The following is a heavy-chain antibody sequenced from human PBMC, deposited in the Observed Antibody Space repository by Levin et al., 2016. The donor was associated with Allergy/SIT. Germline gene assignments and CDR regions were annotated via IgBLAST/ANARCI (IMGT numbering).Heavy chain of an antibody. V-gene: IGHV5-51*01. CDR3: ARPFSNFDILFPFVY. CDR2: IYAGDSDT. J-gene: IGHJ4*02. CDR1: GYLFPNYW. D-gene: IGHD3-9*01. Sequence: GGSLRLSCTGSGYLFPNYWIGWVRQRPGEGLEWMGIIYAGDSDTRYSPPFQGQVTISVDKTTNTAYLQWSSLRASDTAIYYCARPFSNFDILFPFVYWGQGTLVTVSS.